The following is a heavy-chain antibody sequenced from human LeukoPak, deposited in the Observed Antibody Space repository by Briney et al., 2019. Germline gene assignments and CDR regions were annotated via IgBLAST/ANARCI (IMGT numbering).Heavy chain of an antibody. V-gene: IGHV3-23*01. CDR2: ISGSGGST. J-gene: IGHJ4*02. D-gene: IGHD3-22*01. CDR3: AKRRDSSGYSFDY. Sequence: PGGSLGLSCAASGFTFSSYAMSWVRQAPGKGLEWVSAISGSGGSTYYADSVKGRFTISRDNSKNTLYLQMNSLRAEDTAVYYCAKRRDSSGYSFDYWGQGTLVTVSS. CDR1: GFTFSSYA.